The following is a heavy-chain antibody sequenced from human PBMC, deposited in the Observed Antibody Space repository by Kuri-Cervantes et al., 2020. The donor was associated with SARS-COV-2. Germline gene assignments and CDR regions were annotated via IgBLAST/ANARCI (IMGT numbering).Heavy chain of an antibody. D-gene: IGHD6-6*01. CDR1: GGSFSGYY. J-gene: IGHJ5*02. CDR3: ARGSGIAARPSTYNWFDP. V-gene: IGHV4-34*01. CDR2: INHSGST. Sequence: SQTLSLTCAVYGGSFSGYYWSWIRQPPGKGLEWIGEINHSGSTNYNPSLKSRVTISVDTSKNQFSLKLSSVTAADMAVYYCARGSGIAARPSTYNWFDPWGQGTLVTVSS.